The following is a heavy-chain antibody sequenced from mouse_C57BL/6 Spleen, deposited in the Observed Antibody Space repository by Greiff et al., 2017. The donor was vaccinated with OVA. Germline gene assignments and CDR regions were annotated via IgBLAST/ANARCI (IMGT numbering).Heavy chain of an antibody. CDR3: ARSPARALAY. CDR1: GYTFTSYW. J-gene: IGHJ3*01. CDR2: IDPSDSYT. V-gene: IGHV1-69*01. D-gene: IGHD3-1*01. Sequence: QVHVKQPGAELVMPGASVKLSCKASGYTFTSYWMHWVKQRPGQGLEWIGEIDPSDSYTNYNQKFKGKSTLTVDKSSSTAYMQLSSLTSEDSAVYYCARSPARALAYWGQGTLVTVSA.